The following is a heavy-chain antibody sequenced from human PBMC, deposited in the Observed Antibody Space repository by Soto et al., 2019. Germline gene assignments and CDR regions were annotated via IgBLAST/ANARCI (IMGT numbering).Heavy chain of an antibody. D-gene: IGHD6-19*01. CDR3: ARGGSSGWTYYFDY. CDR1: GGSISSYY. CDR2: IYYSGST. J-gene: IGHJ4*02. Sequence: SETLSLTCTVSGGSISSYYWSWIRQPPGKGLEWIGYIYYSGSTNYNPSLKSRVTISVDTSKNQFSLKLSSVTAADTAVYYCARGGSSGWTYYFDYWGQGTLVTVPQ. V-gene: IGHV4-59*01.